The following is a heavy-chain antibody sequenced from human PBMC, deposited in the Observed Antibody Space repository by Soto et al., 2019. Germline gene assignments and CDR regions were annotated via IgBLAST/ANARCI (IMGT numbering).Heavy chain of an antibody. D-gene: IGHD1-7*01. V-gene: IGHV1-69*13. CDR1: GGTFSSYA. CDR2: IIPIFGTA. J-gene: IGHJ3*02. CDR3: ARDGLTGTITRSIHAFDI. Sequence: VASVKVSCKASGGTFSSYAISWVRQAPGQGLEWMGGIIPIFGTANYAQKFQGRVTITADESTSTAYMELSSLRSEDTAVYYCARDGLTGTITRSIHAFDIWGQGTMVTVSS.